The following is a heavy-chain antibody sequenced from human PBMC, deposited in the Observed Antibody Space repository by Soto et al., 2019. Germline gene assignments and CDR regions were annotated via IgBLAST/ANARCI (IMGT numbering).Heavy chain of an antibody. CDR3: GRHPYGDYDIMDV. J-gene: IGHJ6*02. V-gene: IGHV5-51*01. Sequence: GESLKISGKVSGYSFSNYWIGWVRQMPGKGLEWMGIIYPGNFDIRYSPSFQGQVTISADKSISTAYLQWSSLKASDTAMYYCGRHPYGDYDIMDVWGQGTMVTSP. D-gene: IGHD4-17*01. CDR2: IYPGNFDI. CDR1: GYSFSNYW.